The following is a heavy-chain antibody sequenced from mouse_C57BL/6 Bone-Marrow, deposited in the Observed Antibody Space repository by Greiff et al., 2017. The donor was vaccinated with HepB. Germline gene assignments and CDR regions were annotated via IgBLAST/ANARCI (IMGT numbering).Heavy chain of an antibody. J-gene: IGHJ4*01. CDR3: ARHPITTVAPYAMDY. D-gene: IGHD1-1*01. CDR2: ISNGGGST. CDR1: GFTFSDYY. Sequence: EVQLQESGGGLVQPGGSLKLSCAASGFTFSDYYMYWVRQTPEKRLEWVAYISNGGGSTYYPDTVKGRFTISRDNAKNTLYLQMSRLKSEDTAMYYCARHPITTVAPYAMDYWGQGTSVTVSS. V-gene: IGHV5-12*01.